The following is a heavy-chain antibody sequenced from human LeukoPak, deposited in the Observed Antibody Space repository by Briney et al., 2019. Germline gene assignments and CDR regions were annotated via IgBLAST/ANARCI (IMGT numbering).Heavy chain of an antibody. J-gene: IGHJ6*02. V-gene: IGHV3-23*01. CDR2: ISGSGGST. D-gene: IGHD3-10*01. CDR3: ARGITYYYGSGSYQQPYYYYGMDV. Sequence: GGSLRLSCAASGFTFSSYAMSWVRQAPGKGLEWVSAISGSGGSTYYADSVKGRFTISRDNSKNTLYLQMNSLRAEDTAVYYCARGITYYYGSGSYQQPYYYYGMDVWSQGTTVTVSS. CDR1: GFTFSSYA.